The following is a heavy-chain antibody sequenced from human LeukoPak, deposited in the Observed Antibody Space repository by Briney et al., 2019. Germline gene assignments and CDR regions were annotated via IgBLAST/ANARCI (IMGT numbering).Heavy chain of an antibody. Sequence: GGSLRLSCAASGFTFSSYGMSWVRQAPGKGLEWVSAISGSGGSTYYADSVKGRLTISRDNSKNTLYLQMNSLRAEDTAVYYCARVTMVRGEHNWFDPWGQGTLVTVSS. D-gene: IGHD3-10*01. CDR1: GFTFSSYG. CDR2: ISGSGGST. V-gene: IGHV3-23*01. J-gene: IGHJ5*02. CDR3: ARVTMVRGEHNWFDP.